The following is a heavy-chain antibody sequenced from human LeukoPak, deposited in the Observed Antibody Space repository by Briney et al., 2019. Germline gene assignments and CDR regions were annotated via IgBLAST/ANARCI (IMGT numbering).Heavy chain of an antibody. CDR2: INYSGTT. CDR1: GGSIGSYY. J-gene: IGHJ4*02. D-gene: IGHD2-15*01. CDR3: ARGDCSGGSCYLFDY. Sequence: SETLSLTCTVSGGSIGSYYWSWIRQPPGKGLEWIGYINYSGTTNYNPSLKGRVTISVDTSKNQFSLKLSSVTAADTAVYYCARGDCSGGSCYLFDYWGQGALVTVSS. V-gene: IGHV4-59*01.